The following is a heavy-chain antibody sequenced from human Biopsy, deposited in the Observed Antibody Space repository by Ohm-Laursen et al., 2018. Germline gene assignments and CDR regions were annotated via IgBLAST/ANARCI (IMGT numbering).Heavy chain of an antibody. CDR2: IFYRGST. D-gene: IGHD3-22*01. Sequence: SDTLSLICTVSGGSLSNNNYYWGWIRQPPGKGLERIGSIFYRGSTYYKPSLKSRVDISVDTSKNQFSLKLNSVNAADRAVYYCARDYDTSGYYYVSWGQGTLVTVSS. CDR1: GGSLSNNNYY. CDR3: ARDYDTSGYYYVS. J-gene: IGHJ5*02. V-gene: IGHV4-39*01.